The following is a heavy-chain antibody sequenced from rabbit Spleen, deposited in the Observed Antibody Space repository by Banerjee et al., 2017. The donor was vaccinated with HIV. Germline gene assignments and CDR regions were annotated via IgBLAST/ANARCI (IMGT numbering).Heavy chain of an antibody. CDR3: ARDLVAVIGWNFSL. Sequence: QEQLEESGGDLVKPEGSLTLTCTASGFPFSSSYYMCWVRQAPGKGLEWIACINAATGKGVYASWAKGRFAISKTSSTTVTLQMTSLTIADTATYFCARDLVAVIGWNFSLWGPGTLVTVS. CDR1: GFPFSSSYY. CDR2: INAATGKG. V-gene: IGHV1S45*01. D-gene: IGHD1-1*01. J-gene: IGHJ4*01.